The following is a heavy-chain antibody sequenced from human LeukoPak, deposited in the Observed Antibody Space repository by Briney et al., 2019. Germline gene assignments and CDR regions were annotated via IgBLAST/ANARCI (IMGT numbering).Heavy chain of an antibody. V-gene: IGHV3-30*18. CDR2: ISYDGSNR. CDR3: AKAHLLDWLLPFDY. D-gene: IGHD3/OR15-3a*01. J-gene: IGHJ4*02. Sequence: GGSLRLSCAASGFSFSTYGMHWVRQAPGKGLEWVAVISYDGSNRYYADSVKGRFTISRDDSNNTLYLQMNSPGPEDTAVYYCAKAHLLDWLLPFDYWGQGTLVTVSS. CDR1: GFSFSTYG.